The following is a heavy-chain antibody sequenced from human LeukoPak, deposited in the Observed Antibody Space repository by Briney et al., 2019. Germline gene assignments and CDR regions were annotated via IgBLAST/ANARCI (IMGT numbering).Heavy chain of an antibody. CDR1: GYTFTGYY. D-gene: IGHD3-3*01. J-gene: IGHJ4*02. V-gene: IGHV1-2*02. CDR2: INPNSGGT. CDR3: ARAGGVYDFWSGYHKEGYFDY. Sequence: GASVKVSCKASGYTFTGYYMHWVRQAPGQGLEWMGWINPNSGGTNYAQKFQGGVTMTRDTSISTAYMELSRLRSDDTAVYYCARAGGVYDFWSGYHKEGYFDYWGQGTLVTVSS.